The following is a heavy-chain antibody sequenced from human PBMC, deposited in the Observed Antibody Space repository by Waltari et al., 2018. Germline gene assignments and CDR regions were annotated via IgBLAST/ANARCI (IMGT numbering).Heavy chain of an antibody. J-gene: IGHJ5*02. CDR3: AVIYSSSAGQWFDP. D-gene: IGHD6-6*01. CDR1: GFTVSSTY. V-gene: IGHV3-53*01. CDR2: IYSGGST. Sequence: EVQLVESGGGLIQPGGSLRLSCAASGFTVSSTYMSWVRQAPGKGLEWVSVIYSGGSTYYADSVKGRFTISRDNSKNTLYLQMNSLRAEDTAVYYCAVIYSSSAGQWFDPWGQGTLVTVSS.